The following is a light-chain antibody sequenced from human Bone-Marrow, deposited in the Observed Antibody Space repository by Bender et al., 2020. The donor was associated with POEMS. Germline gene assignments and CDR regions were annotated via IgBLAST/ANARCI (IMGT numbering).Light chain of an antibody. J-gene: IGLJ1*01. V-gene: IGLV2-23*02. CDR3: CSYAGGYTYV. CDR2: DVN. CDR1: ASDVGMFNL. Sequence: QSALTQPASVSGSPGQSITISCTGTASDVGMFNLVSWYHQSPGKAPRLILYDVNKRPSGVSGRFSGSKSGTKASLTISGLQAEDEGDYYCCSYAGGYTYVFGTGTKVTVL.